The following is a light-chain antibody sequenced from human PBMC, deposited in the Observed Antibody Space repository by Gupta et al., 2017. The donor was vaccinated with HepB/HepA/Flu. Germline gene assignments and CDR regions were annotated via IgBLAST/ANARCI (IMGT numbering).Light chain of an antibody. J-gene: IGKJ2*01. V-gene: IGKV1-9*01. CDR3: QQLNSYPL. Sequence: DIQLTQSPSFLSASVGARVTITCRASQGISSYLAWYQQKPGKAPKLLIYAAATVQSGVPARFSGSGSGTEFTLTISSLQPEDFATYYCQQLNSYPLFGQGTKLEIK. CDR1: QGISSY. CDR2: AAA.